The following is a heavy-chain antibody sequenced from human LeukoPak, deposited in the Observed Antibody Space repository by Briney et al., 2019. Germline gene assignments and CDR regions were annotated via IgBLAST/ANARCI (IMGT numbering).Heavy chain of an antibody. CDR3: ARGARLQPMGEF. D-gene: IGHD4-11*01. V-gene: IGHV3-23*01. CDR1: GFTFSSYG. J-gene: IGHJ4*02. Sequence: GSLRLSCAASGFTFSSYGMSWVRQAPGKGLEWVSAISGSGGSTYYADSVKGRFTISRDNSKTTMFLQMNSLRVEDTALYYCARGARLQPMGEFWGQGTLVTVSS. CDR2: ISGSGGST.